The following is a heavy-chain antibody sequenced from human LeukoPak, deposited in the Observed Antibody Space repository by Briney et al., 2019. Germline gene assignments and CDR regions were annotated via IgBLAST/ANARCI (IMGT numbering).Heavy chain of an antibody. CDR1: GFTFSTYE. Sequence: TGGSLRLSCAASGFTFSTYEMHWVRQAPGKGLEWVSYISTSGSIIYYADSVKGRFTIPRDNAKNSLYLQMNSLRAEDTAVYYCARLSGGFDNWGQGTLVTVSS. D-gene: IGHD1-26*01. CDR2: ISTSGSII. J-gene: IGHJ4*02. CDR3: ARLSGGFDN. V-gene: IGHV3-48*03.